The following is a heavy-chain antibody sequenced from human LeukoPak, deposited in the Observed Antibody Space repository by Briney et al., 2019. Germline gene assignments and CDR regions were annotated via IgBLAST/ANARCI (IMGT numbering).Heavy chain of an antibody. Sequence: TGGSLRLSCAASGFTFGGYWVSWVRQAPGKGLEWVANIQQDGSRKYYVDSVKGRFTISRDNAESSMYLQMNSLRAEDTAVYYCARDTENTDIWSGYAYWGQGALVTVSS. CDR3: ARDTENTDIWSGYAY. CDR1: GFTFGGYW. V-gene: IGHV3-7*01. CDR2: IQQDGSRK. D-gene: IGHD3-3*01. J-gene: IGHJ4*02.